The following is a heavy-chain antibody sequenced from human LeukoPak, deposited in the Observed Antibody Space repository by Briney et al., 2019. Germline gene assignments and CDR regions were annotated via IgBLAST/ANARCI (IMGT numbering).Heavy chain of an antibody. CDR3: AKTYCSGGSCPGDY. J-gene: IGHJ4*02. V-gene: IGHV3-23*01. CDR2: ISDSGGST. CDR1: GFTFSSYA. D-gene: IGHD2-15*01. Sequence: PGGSLRLSCAASGFTFSSYAMSWVRQAPGKGLEWVSGISDSGGSTYYGDSVKGRFTISRDNSKKTLYLQMNSLRAEDTAVYYCAKTYCSGGSCPGDYWGQGTLVTVSS.